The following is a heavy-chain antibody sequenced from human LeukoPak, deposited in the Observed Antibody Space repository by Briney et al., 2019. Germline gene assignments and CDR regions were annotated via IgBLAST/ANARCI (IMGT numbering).Heavy chain of an antibody. CDR2: MFYSGST. V-gene: IGHV4-59*08. D-gene: IGHD2-8*01. J-gene: IGHJ3*02. CDR3: ARGGLMVHAHDAFDI. CDR1: GGAISSYY. Sequence: PSETLSLTCTVSGGAISSYYWSWVRQPPGKGLEWIGYMFYSGSTNSNPSLKSRLTISVDTSKNQFSLKLTPVTAADTAVYYCARGGLMVHAHDAFDIWGQGTMVTVSS.